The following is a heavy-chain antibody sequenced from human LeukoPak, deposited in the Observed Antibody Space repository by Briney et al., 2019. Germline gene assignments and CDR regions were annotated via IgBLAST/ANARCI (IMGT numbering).Heavy chain of an antibody. Sequence: ASVTVSCEASGGSFSTNAISWVRQAPGQGLEWMGALIPVFDTGTYSQKFQDRLTITADQSTSTVYMELSSLTSEDTAVYYCTRDLGYGNGGNYWGQGTLVTVSS. V-gene: IGHV1-69*01. CDR3: TRDLGYGNGGNY. CDR2: LIPVFDTG. CDR1: GGSFSTNA. D-gene: IGHD5-18*01. J-gene: IGHJ4*02.